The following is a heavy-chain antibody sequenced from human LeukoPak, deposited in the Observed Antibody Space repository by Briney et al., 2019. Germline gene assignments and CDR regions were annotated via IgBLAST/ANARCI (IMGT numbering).Heavy chain of an antibody. V-gene: IGHV4-61*02. D-gene: IGHD4-17*01. CDR3: ARTTVYGGWFDP. J-gene: IGHJ5*02. CDR1: GGSISSGSYY. CDR2: IYTSGST. Sequence: PSETLSLTCTVSGGSISSGSYYWSWIRQPPGEGLEWIGRIYTSGSTNYNPSLKSRVTISVDTSKNQFSLKLSSVTAADTAVYYCARTTVYGGWFDPWGQGTLVTVSS.